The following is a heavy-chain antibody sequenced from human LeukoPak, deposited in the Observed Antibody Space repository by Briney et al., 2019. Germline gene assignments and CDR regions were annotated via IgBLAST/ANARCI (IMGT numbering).Heavy chain of an antibody. V-gene: IGHV1-2*02. CDR2: INPNSGGT. D-gene: IGHD6-6*01. J-gene: IGHJ3*02. Sequence: ASVTLSCKASGYTFTGYYMHWVRQAPRQGLERMGWINPNSGGTNYAQKLQGRLTVSSDTSISTACIELSRLRSDDTAVYYCARVVSSSVPFDAFDTCGERAMVTVSS. CDR1: GYTFTGYY. CDR3: ARVVSSSVPFDAFDT.